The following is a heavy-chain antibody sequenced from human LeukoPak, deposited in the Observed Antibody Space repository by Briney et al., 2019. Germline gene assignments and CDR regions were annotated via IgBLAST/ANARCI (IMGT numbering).Heavy chain of an antibody. CDR2: IYTSGST. V-gene: IGHV4-4*07. CDR1: GGSISSYY. D-gene: IGHD3-16*01. Sequence: SETLSLTCTVSGGSISSYYWSWIRQSAGKGLEWIGRIYTSGSTNYNPSLKSRVTISVDTSKNQFSLKLSSVTAADTAVYYCARVTSGEDAFDIWGQGTMVTVSS. CDR3: ARVTSGEDAFDI. J-gene: IGHJ3*02.